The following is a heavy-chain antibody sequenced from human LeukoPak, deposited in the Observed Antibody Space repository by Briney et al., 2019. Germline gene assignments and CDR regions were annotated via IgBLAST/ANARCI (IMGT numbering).Heavy chain of an antibody. CDR1: GFTFSSYE. D-gene: IGHD2-15*01. CDR2: ISSSGSTI. J-gene: IGHJ4*02. CDR3: AKGTIVVVVAAFDY. Sequence: GGSLRLSCAASGFTFSSYEMNWVRQAPGKGLEWVSYISSSGSTIYYADSMKGRFTISRDNAKNSLYLQMNSLRAEDTAVYYCAKGTIVVVVAAFDYWGQGTLVTVSS. V-gene: IGHV3-48*03.